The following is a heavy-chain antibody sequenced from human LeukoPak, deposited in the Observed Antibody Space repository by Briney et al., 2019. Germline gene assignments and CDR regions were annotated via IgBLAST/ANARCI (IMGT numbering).Heavy chain of an antibody. D-gene: IGHD3-10*01. CDR1: GVSISSYY. CDR2: IYYSGST. CDR3: ARQKITMVRGVYFDY. Sequence: PSETLSLTCTVSGVSISSYYWSWIRQPPGKGLEWIGYIYYSGSTNYNPSLKSRVTISVDTSKNQFSLKLSSVTAADTAVYYCARQKITMVRGVYFDYWGQGTLVTVSS. J-gene: IGHJ4*02. V-gene: IGHV4-59*08.